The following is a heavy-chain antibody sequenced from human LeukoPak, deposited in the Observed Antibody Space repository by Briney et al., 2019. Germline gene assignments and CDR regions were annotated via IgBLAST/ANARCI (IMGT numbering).Heavy chain of an antibody. CDR3: ASTYYYDSSGYSPEY. CDR2: ICSSSSFV. Sequence: GGSLRLSCAASGFTFSSYSMNWVRQALGKGLEWVSSICSSSSFVYYADSLKGRFTISRDNAKNSLYLQMNSLRAEDTAVYYCASTYYYDSSGYSPEYWGQGTLVTVSS. V-gene: IGHV3-21*01. J-gene: IGHJ4*02. CDR1: GFTFSSYS. D-gene: IGHD3-22*01.